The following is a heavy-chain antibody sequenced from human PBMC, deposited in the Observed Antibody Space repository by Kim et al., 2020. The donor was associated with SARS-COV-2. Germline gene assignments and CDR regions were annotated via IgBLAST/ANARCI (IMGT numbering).Heavy chain of an antibody. CDR3: ARGLYSSAKGWFDP. J-gene: IGHJ5*02. D-gene: IGHD6-19*01. V-gene: IGHV3-33*01. Sequence: ADSVKGRFTISRDNSKNTLYLQMNSLRAEDTAVYYCARGLYSSAKGWFDPWGQGTLVTVSS.